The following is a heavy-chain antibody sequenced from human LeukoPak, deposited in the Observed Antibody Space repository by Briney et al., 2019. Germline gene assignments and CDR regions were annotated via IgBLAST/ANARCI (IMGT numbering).Heavy chain of an antibody. V-gene: IGHV1-46*01. CDR3: ASLFATEGSYYYYYYGMDV. D-gene: IGHD1-26*01. CDR1: GYTFTSYY. CDR2: INPSGGST. Sequence: ASVNVSCKASGYTFTSYYMHWVRQAPGQGLEWMGIINPSGGSTSYAQKFQGRVTMTRDTSTSTVYMELSSLRSEDTAVYYCASLFATEGSYYYYYYGMDVWGQGTTVTVSS. J-gene: IGHJ6*02.